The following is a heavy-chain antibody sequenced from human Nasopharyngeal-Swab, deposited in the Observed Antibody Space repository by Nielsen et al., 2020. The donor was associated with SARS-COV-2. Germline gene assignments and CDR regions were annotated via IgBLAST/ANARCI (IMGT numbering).Heavy chain of an antibody. CDR2: IKTDGSET. D-gene: IGHD1-26*01. V-gene: IGHV3-74*01. CDR3: ARDKVGATTFGWFDP. CDR1: GFTFRSYW. Sequence: GGSLRLSCAASGFTFRSYWMHWVRQAPGKGLVWVARIKTDGSETSYADSVKGRFTISRDNAKNTLYLQMNSLRAEDTAVYYCARDKVGATTFGWFDPWGQGTLVTVSS. J-gene: IGHJ5*02.